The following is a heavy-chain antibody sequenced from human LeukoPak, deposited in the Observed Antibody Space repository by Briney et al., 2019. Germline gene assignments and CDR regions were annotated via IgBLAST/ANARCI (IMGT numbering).Heavy chain of an antibody. D-gene: IGHD6-13*01. CDR2: ISYDGSNK. V-gene: IGHV3-30-3*01. Sequence: GRSLRLSCAASGFTFSSYDMHWVRQAPGKGLEWVAVISYDGSNKYYADSVKGRFTISRDNSKNTLYLQMNSLRAEDTAVYYCARDLLAAGSFDYWGQGTLVTVSS. J-gene: IGHJ4*02. CDR3: ARDLLAAGSFDY. CDR1: GFTFSSYD.